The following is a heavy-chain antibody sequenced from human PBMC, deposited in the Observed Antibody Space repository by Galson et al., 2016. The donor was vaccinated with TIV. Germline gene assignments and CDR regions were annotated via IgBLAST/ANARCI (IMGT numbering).Heavy chain of an antibody. CDR1: GGSFSTHP. CDR2: IVPLFRTT. CDR3: AKNRNTALDNYYYYYGMEV. Sequence: SVWVSCKASGGSFSTHPFNCLRLAPGQGLESMGGIVPLFRTTHSSQELQGRVTFTTDESASTAYMEVRRLTSSDTAVYYCAKNRNTALDNYYYYYGMEVWGQGTTVTVSS. D-gene: IGHD5-18*01. J-gene: IGHJ6*02. V-gene: IGHV1-69*05.